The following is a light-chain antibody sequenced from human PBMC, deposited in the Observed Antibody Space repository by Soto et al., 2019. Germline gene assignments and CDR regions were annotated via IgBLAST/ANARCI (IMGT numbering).Light chain of an antibody. CDR2: GAS. Sequence: EIVMTQSPATLSVSPGERATLSCRASQSVSRSYLGWYQQKPGQAPRLLMYGASIRAAGVPYRFSGSGSGTEFTLTIRRLEPEDVTVYYCHHYETFGQGTKVDIK. V-gene: IGKV3-20*01. CDR1: QSVSRSY. CDR3: HHYET. J-gene: IGKJ1*01.